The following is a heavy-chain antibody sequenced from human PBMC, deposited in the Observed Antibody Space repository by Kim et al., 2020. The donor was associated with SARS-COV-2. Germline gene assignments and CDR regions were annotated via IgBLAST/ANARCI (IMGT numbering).Heavy chain of an antibody. D-gene: IGHD3-10*01. CDR3: ARELITMVRGVRDSLGY. CDR1: GYTFTGYY. Sequence: ASVKVSCKASGYTFTGYYMHWVRQAPGQGLEWMGWINPNNGGTNYAQKFQGRVTMTRDTSISTAYMELSRLRSDDTAVYYCARELITMVRGVRDSLGYWGQGTLVTVSS. V-gene: IGHV1-2*02. CDR2: INPNNGGT. J-gene: IGHJ4*02.